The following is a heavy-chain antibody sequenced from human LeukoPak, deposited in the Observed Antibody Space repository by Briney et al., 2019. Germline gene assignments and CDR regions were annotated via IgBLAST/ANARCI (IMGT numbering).Heavy chain of an antibody. D-gene: IGHD3-22*01. V-gene: IGHV4-59*12. CDR3: ARSHFIGGSGYYYGSDY. Sequence: PSETLSLTCTVSGGSISSYYWSWIRQPPGKGLEWIGYIYYSGSTNYNPSLKSRVTISVDTSKNQFSLKLSSVTAADTAVYYCARSHFIGGSGYYYGSDYWGQGTLVTVSS. CDR2: IYYSGST. J-gene: IGHJ4*02. CDR1: GGSISSYY.